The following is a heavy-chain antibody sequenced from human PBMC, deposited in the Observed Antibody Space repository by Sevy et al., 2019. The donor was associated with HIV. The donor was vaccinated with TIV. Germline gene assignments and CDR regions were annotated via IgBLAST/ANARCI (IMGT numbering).Heavy chain of an antibody. V-gene: IGHV3-48*02. CDR2: ISSSSSTI. CDR1: GFTFSSYS. J-gene: IGHJ3*02. D-gene: IGHD3-22*01. Sequence: GGSLRLSCAASGFTFSSYSMNWVRQAPGKGLEWVSYISSSSSTIYYAHSVKGRFPISRDNAKNSLYLQMNSLRDEDTAVYYCARALPMIVVVRGAFDIWGQGTMVTVSS. CDR3: ARALPMIVVVRGAFDI.